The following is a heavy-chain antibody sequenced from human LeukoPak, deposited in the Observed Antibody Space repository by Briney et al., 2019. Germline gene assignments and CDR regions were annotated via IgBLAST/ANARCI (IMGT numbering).Heavy chain of an antibody. CDR1: GFTFSGSA. CDR2: IRSKANSYAT. Sequence: PGGSLKLSCAASGFTFSGSAMHWVRQASGKGLEWVGRIRSKANSYATAYAASVKGRFTISRDDSKNTAYLQMNSLKTEDTAVYYCTRLGPTGFDYWGQGTLVTVSS. D-gene: IGHD1-26*01. J-gene: IGHJ4*02. V-gene: IGHV3-73*01. CDR3: TRLGPTGFDY.